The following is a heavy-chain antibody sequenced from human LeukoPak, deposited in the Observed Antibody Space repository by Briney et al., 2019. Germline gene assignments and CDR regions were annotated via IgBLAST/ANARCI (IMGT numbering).Heavy chain of an antibody. J-gene: IGHJ4*02. CDR1: GFTFSIYW. CDR3: ARETWGGLDY. D-gene: IGHD3-16*01. V-gene: IGHV3-74*01. Sequence: PGGSLRLSCAPSGFTFSIYWMHWVRQAPGEGLMWLSRSNSDGSTTSYAGAVKRRFTISRDNAKNTLYLQMNTLRAEDTAVYYCARETWGGLDYWGQGTLVTVSS. CDR2: SNSDGSTT.